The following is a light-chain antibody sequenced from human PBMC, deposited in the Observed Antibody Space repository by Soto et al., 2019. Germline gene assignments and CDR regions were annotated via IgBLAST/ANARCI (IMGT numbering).Light chain of an antibody. CDR1: SSDVGNYNY. CDR3: SSYASSPRYV. CDR2: DVN. V-gene: IGLV2-14*03. J-gene: IGLJ1*01. Sequence: QSALTQPASVSGSPGQSITISCTGTSSDVGNYNYVSWYQQHPGKAPKLIIYDVNNRPSGVSDRFSGSKSGNTASLTISGLQAQDEADYYCSSYASSPRYVFGTGTKVTVL.